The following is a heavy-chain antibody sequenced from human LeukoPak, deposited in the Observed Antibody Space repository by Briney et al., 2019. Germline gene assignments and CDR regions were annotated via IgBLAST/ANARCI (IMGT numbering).Heavy chain of an antibody. Sequence: ASVKVSCKASGYTFTGYYMHWVRQAPGQGLEWMGWINPNSGGTNYAQKFQGRVTMTRDTSTSTVYMELSSLRSEDTAVYYCARGSGHRIDPWGQGTLVTVSS. V-gene: IGHV1-2*02. CDR1: GYTFTGYY. CDR3: ARGSGHRIDP. J-gene: IGHJ5*02. D-gene: IGHD3-3*01. CDR2: INPNSGGT.